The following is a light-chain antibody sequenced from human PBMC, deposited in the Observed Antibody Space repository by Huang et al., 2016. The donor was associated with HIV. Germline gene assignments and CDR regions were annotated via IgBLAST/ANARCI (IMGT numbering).Light chain of an antibody. CDR1: QSVSDW. CDR2: KAS. J-gene: IGKJ1*01. Sequence: IHMTQSPSTLSASVGDRVTITCRANQSVSDWLAWYQQKSGKAPYLLIYKASNLEEGVPSRCSGSASGTDFTLAISSLQPEDSATYYCQQYGTYSSWTFGQGTRVEIK. CDR3: QQYGTYSSWT. V-gene: IGKV1-5*03.